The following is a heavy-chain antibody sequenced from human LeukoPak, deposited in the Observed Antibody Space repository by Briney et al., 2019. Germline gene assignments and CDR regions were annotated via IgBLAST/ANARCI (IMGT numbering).Heavy chain of an antibody. CDR1: TFTFSSYN. CDR2: ISSSSTFI. D-gene: IGHD2-21*02. J-gene: IGHJ4*02. Sequence: GGSLRLAWAASTFTFSSYNMNWVSQAQGKGREWVSSISSSSTFIYYAVSVKGRFTISRHNAKHSLYLQMNSLRAEDTAVYYCARVHCHAFDYWGQGTLVTVSS. CDR3: ARVHCHAFDY. V-gene: IGHV3-21*01.